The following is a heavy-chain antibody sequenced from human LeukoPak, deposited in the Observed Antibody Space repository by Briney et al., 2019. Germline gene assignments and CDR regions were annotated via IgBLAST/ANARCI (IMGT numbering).Heavy chain of an antibody. CDR2: ISANSGDT. J-gene: IGHJ4*02. CDR3: ARDRWYAFDY. D-gene: IGHD6-13*01. CDR1: GYTFTING. Sequence: ASVKVSCKASGYTFTINGNSWVRQAPGRGLEWMGWISANSGDTIYAENFHGRVTLTRDTSTGTAYMELNSLTYDDTAVYYCARDRWYAFDYWGEGTLVTVSS. V-gene: IGHV1-18*01.